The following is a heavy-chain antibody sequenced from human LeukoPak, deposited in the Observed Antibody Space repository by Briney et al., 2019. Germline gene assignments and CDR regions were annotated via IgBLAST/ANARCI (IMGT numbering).Heavy chain of an antibody. CDR1: GFTFSSYG. D-gene: IGHD2-15*01. J-gene: IGHJ4*02. V-gene: IGHV3-21*01. CDR3: ARDEFATAHPY. Sequence: PGGTLRLSCAASGFTFSSYGMNWVRQAPGKGLEWVSSISSSSSYIYYADSVKGRFTISRDNAKNSLYLQMNSLRAEDTAVYYCARDEFATAHPYWGQGTLVTVSS. CDR2: ISSSSSYI.